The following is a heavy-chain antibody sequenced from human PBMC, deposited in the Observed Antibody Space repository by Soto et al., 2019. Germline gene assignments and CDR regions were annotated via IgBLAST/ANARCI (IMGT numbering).Heavy chain of an antibody. Sequence: GGSLRLSCAASGFTFSNAWMNWVRQAPGKGLEWVGRIKSKTDGGTTDYAAPVKGRFTISRDDSKNTLYLQMNSLKTEDTAVYYCTTGRGGSSWYFADAFDIWGQGTMVTVSS. CDR3: TTGRGGSSWYFADAFDI. V-gene: IGHV3-15*07. CDR2: IKSKTDGGTT. CDR1: GFTFSNAW. J-gene: IGHJ3*02. D-gene: IGHD6-13*01.